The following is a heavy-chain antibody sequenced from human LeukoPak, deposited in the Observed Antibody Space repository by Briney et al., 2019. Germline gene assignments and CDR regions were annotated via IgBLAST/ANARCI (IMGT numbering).Heavy chain of an antibody. CDR3: ARGWWPHRYGMGV. Sequence: GGSLRLSCAASGFTFSSYWLTWVRQAPGKGLEWVANIQQDGSDKYYVDSVNGRCTISRENAKNSLYLQMDSLRAEDTAVDYCARGWWPHRYGMGVWGKGTTVTVSS. V-gene: IGHV3-7*03. J-gene: IGHJ6*04. CDR1: GFTFSSYW. D-gene: IGHD2-8*02. CDR2: IQQDGSDK.